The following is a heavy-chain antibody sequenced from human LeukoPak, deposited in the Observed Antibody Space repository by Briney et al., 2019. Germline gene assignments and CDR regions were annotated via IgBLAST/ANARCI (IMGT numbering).Heavy chain of an antibody. CDR1: GGPISSYY. V-gene: IGHV4-59*08. D-gene: IGHD3-9*01. J-gene: IGHJ4*02. CDR2: IYYSGST. CDR3: ARRRYDILTGYAYFDY. Sequence: SETLSLTCTVSGGPISSYYWSWIRQPPGKGLEWIGYIYYSGSTNYNPSLKSRVTISVDTSKNQFSLKLSSVTAADTAVYYCARRRYDILTGYAYFDYWGQGTLVTVSS.